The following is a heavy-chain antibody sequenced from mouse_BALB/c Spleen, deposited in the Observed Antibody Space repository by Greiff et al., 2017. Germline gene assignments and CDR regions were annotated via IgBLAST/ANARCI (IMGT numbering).Heavy chain of an antibody. V-gene: IGHV7-3*02. CDR3: ARGNCGYVGY. D-gene: IGHD1-2*01. CDR2: IRNKANGYTT. Sequence: EVQLVESGGGLVQPGGSLRLSCATSGFTFTDYYMSWVRQPPGKALEWLGFIRNKANGYTTEYSASVKGRFTISRDNSQSILYLQMNTLRAEDSANYYSARGNCGYVGYWGQGTTLTVSS. J-gene: IGHJ2*01. CDR1: GFTFTDYY.